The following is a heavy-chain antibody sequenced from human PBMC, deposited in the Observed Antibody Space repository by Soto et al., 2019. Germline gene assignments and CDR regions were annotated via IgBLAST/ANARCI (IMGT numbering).Heavy chain of an antibody. D-gene: IGHD3-22*01. CDR3: ARDRNHFDPSAYYCRLDV. CDR1: GASIDSYY. J-gene: IGHJ6*02. V-gene: IGHV4-59*13. Sequence: PSETLSLTCTVSGASIDSYYWNWIRQPPGKGLEWIGYIYYSGSTTYNPSLKTRVTISVDRSKNQFSLKLASVTAADTAVYYCARDRNHFDPSAYYCRLDVCRQGTTVTVSS. CDR2: IYYSGST.